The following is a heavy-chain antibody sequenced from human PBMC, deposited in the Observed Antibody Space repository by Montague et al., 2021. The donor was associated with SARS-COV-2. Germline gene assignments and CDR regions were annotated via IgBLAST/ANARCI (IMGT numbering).Heavy chain of an antibody. CDR3: ARVRYYGSGTSLGMDV. D-gene: IGHD3-10*01. V-gene: IGHV4-34*01. Sequence: SETLSLTCAVYGGSFSGYYWRRSRQPPGKGLAWIGEINHRGSTNYNPSLKSRVTISVDTSKDQFSLKLSSVTAADTAVYYCARVRYYGSGTSLGMDVWGQGTTVTVSS. J-gene: IGHJ6*02. CDR2: INHRGST. CDR1: GGSFSGYY.